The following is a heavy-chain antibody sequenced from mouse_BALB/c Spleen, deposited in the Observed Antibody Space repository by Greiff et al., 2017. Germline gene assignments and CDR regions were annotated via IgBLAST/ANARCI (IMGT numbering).Heavy chain of an antibody. V-gene: IGHV3-2*02. CDR3: ARWRNYYGYAMDY. CDR2: ISYSGST. CDR1: GYSITSDYA. Sequence: EVKVEESGPGLVKPSQSLSLTCTVTGYSITSDYAWNWIRQFPGNKLEWMGYISYSGSTSYNPSLKSRISITRDTSKNQFFLQLNSVTTEDTATYYCARWRNYYGYAMDYWGQGTSVTVSS. J-gene: IGHJ4*01. D-gene: IGHD1-1*01.